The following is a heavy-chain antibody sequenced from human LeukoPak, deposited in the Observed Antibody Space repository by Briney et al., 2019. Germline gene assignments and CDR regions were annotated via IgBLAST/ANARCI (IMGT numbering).Heavy chain of an antibody. CDR1: GFTFSSYA. D-gene: IGHD6-13*01. V-gene: IGHV3-30-3*01. CDR2: ISYDGSNK. Sequence: PGGSLRLSCAASGFTFSSYAMHWVRQAPGKGLEWVAVISYDGSNKYYADSVKGRFTISRDNSKNTLYLQMNSLRAEDTAVYYCARAHAAAGSFGAFDIWGQGTMVTVSS. J-gene: IGHJ3*02. CDR3: ARAHAAAGSFGAFDI.